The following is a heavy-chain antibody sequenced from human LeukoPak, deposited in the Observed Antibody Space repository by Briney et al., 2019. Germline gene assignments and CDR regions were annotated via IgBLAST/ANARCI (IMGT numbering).Heavy chain of an antibody. J-gene: IGHJ4*02. D-gene: IGHD1-26*01. CDR2: VHYGGNS. CDR3: ARYSGTSGAFDH. Sequence: PSGTLSLTCTVSGGSISGYCWSWIRQPPGKGLEWIGYVHYGGNSNYNPSLKSRVTISVDTSKNHFSLKLGSVTAADTAVYYCARYSGTSGAFDHWGQGTLVTVSS. V-gene: IGHV4-59*01. CDR1: GGSISGYC.